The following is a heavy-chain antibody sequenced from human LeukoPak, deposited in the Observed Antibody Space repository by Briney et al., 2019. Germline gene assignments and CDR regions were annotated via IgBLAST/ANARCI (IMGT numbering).Heavy chain of an antibody. CDR1: GFTFSNYW. D-gene: IGHD6-19*01. J-gene: IGHJ4*02. Sequence: GGSLRLSCAASGFTFSNYWMNWVRQAPGRGLEWVASIKQDGSEKYCVDSVKGRFTISRDNAKNSLYLQMNSLRAEDTAVYYCVAGSGWLPDYWGQGTQVTVSS. V-gene: IGHV3-7*01. CDR2: IKQDGSEK. CDR3: VAGSGWLPDY.